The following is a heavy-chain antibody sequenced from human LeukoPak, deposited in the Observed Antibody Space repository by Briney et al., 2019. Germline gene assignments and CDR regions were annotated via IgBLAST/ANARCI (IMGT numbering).Heavy chain of an antibody. CDR3: AKDGPSFYYGSGSHFDY. CDR1: GFTFSNYG. Sequence: PGGSLRLSCAASGFTFSNYGMHWVRQAPGEGLEWVAFIRYDGSNKYYANSVKGRFTISRDNSKNTLYLQMNSLRAEDTAVYYCAKDGPSFYYGSGSHFDYWGQGTLVTVSS. J-gene: IGHJ4*02. CDR2: IRYDGSNK. D-gene: IGHD3-10*01. V-gene: IGHV3-30*02.